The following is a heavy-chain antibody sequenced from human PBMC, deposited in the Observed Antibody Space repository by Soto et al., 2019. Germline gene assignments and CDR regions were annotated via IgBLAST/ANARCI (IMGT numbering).Heavy chain of an antibody. CDR1: GGSISSGDYY. CDR3: ARQVIVIVPATIDYYYYGMDV. V-gene: IGHV4-30-4*01. CDR2: ISYTGST. D-gene: IGHD2-2*02. J-gene: IGHJ6*02. Sequence: QVQLQESGPGLVKPSQTLSLTCTVSGGSISSGDYYWNWTRQPPGKGLEWIGYISYTGSTYYNPSLKSRVTISVDTSKNQFSLKLSSVTAADTAVYYCARQVIVIVPATIDYYYYGMDVWGQGTTVTVSS.